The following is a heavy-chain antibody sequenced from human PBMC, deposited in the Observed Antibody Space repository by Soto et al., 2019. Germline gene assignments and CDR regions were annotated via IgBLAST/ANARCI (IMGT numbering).Heavy chain of an antibody. CDR3: AKDPGGYYDFWSGFKDY. J-gene: IGHJ4*02. V-gene: IGHV3-23*01. CDR2: ISGGGGST. Sequence: GGSLRLSCAASGFTFSSYAMSWVRQAPGKGLEWVSAISGGGGSTYYADSVKGRFTISRDNSKNTLYLQMNSLRAEDTAVYYCAKDPGGYYDFWSGFKDYWGQGTLVTVSS. CDR1: GFTFSSYA. D-gene: IGHD3-3*01.